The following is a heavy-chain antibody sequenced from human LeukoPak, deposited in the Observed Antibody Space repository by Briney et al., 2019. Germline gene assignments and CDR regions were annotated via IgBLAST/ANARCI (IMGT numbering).Heavy chain of an antibody. CDR2: ISPGGSGT. J-gene: IGHJ3*02. CDR1: EYTFTNYF. D-gene: IGHD2/OR15-2a*01. CDR3: ARGDHVRIYTQSHFDI. Sequence: ASVKVSCKASEYTFTNYFIHWVRQAPGQGLEWMGVISPGGSGTSLAQKFQGTVKITSDMSTSTVYMELSSLRSEDTALYYCARGDHVRIYTQSHFDIWGQGTMVTVSS. V-gene: IGHV1-46*01.